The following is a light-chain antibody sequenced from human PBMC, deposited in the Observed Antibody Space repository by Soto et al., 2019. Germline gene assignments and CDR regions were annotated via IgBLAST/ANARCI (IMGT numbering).Light chain of an antibody. CDR1: QSITTF. CDR3: QQYSTYPLT. Sequence: GDSVTITCRASQSITTFLAWYQQKPGKAPQILIYDASKLEPGVPSRLSGGGSGTEFTLTISRLQPDDFATYYCQQYSTYPLTFGGGTRVEIK. J-gene: IGKJ4*01. CDR2: DAS. V-gene: IGKV1-5*01.